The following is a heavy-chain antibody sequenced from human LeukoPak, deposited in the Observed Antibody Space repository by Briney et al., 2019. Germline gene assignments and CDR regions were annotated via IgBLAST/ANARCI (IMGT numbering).Heavy chain of an antibody. CDR2: IYYSGST. CDR1: GYSISSSSYY. D-gene: IGHD3-10*01. J-gene: IGHJ4*02. CDR3: ARGSNDYYGSGSYPD. V-gene: IGHV4-39*07. Sequence: SETLSLTCTVSGYSISSSSYYWGWIRQPPGKGLEWIGSIYYSGSTYYNPSLKSRVTISVDTSKNQFSLKLSSVTAADTAVYYCARGSNDYYGSGSYPDWGQGTLVTVSS.